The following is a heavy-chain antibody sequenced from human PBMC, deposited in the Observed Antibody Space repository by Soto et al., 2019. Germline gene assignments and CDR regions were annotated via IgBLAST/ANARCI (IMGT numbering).Heavy chain of an antibody. D-gene: IGHD2-8*01. J-gene: IGHJ6*02. Sequence: QVRLVQSGPEVKKPGASLNVSCKASAYSFVDYYIYWLRQAPGQGLEWMGWIKPNSGATNYAQKFQVRVTMTRDTSITTAYMQVSRLTSDDTAVYYCAKDQGGYMVSGMDVWGQGTTVIVSS. V-gene: IGHV1-2*02. CDR2: IKPNSGAT. CDR1: AYSFVDYY. CDR3: AKDQGGYMVSGMDV.